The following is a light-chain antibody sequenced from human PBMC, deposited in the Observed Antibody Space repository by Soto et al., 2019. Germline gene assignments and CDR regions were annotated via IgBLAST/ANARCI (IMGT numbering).Light chain of an antibody. CDR3: SSYVSNSIVV. J-gene: IGLJ3*02. Sequence: QSALTQPASVSGSPGQSITISCTGTSSDVGDYNYVSWYQQHPGKAPKLMIYEVSHRLSGVSNRFSGSKSGYTASLTISGLXDXXXADXYCSSYVSNSIVVFGGGTKLTVL. V-gene: IGLV2-14*01. CDR1: SSDVGDYNY. CDR2: EVS.